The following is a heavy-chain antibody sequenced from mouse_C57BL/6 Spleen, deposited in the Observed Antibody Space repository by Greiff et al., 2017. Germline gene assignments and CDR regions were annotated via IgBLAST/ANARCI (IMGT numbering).Heavy chain of an antibody. CDR1: GFTFSDYY. J-gene: IGHJ2*01. V-gene: IGHV5-16*01. D-gene: IGHD1-1*01. Sequence: EVKLVESEGGLVQPGSSMKLSCTASGFTFSDYYMAWVRQVPEKGLEWVANINYDGSSTYYLDSLKSRFIISRDNAKNILYLQMSSLKSEDTATYYCARVPIYYYGSSYFDYWGQGTTLTVSS. CDR2: INYDGSST. CDR3: ARVPIYYYGSSYFDY.